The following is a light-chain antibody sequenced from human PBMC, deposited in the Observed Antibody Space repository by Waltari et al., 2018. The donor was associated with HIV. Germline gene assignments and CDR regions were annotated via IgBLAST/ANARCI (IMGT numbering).Light chain of an antibody. V-gene: IGLV1-47*01. Sequence: QSALTQPPSTSGTPGQPVTIPCSGSSSNIGATYVSWYQQLPGTAPKLLIYRNSQRPSGVRDRFSGSKSGTSASLAINDLRSEDEAEYHCAAWDDSLSGWVFGGGTNLTVL. CDR3: AAWDDSLSGWV. CDR1: SSNIGATY. CDR2: RNS. J-gene: IGLJ3*02.